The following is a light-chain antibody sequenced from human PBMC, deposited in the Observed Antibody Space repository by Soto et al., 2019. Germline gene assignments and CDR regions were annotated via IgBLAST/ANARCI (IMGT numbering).Light chain of an antibody. CDR3: MQALQTPGT. J-gene: IGKJ1*01. CDR2: LGS. CDR1: QSLLHSNGYTY. Sequence: DIVITQSPPSLPVTPGEPASISCSSSQSLLHSNGYTYLDWYLQKPGQSPQLLIYLGSNRASGVPDRFSGSGSGTDFTLKISRVEAEDVGVYYCMQALQTPGTFGQGTKV. V-gene: IGKV2-28*01.